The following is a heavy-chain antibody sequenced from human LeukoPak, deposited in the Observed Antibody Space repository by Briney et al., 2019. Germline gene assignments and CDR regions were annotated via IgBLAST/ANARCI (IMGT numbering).Heavy chain of an antibody. CDR1: GFTFSNAW. CDR3: ARGTVAPNWFDP. J-gene: IGHJ5*02. V-gene: IGHV3-69-1*02. D-gene: IGHD6-19*01. Sequence: GGSLRLSCAASGFTFSNAWMSWVRQAPGKGLEWVSVIYSGGTIYYADSVKGRFTISRDNAKNSLYLQMNSLRAEDTAVYYCARGTVAPNWFDPWGQGTLVTVSS. CDR2: IYSGGTI.